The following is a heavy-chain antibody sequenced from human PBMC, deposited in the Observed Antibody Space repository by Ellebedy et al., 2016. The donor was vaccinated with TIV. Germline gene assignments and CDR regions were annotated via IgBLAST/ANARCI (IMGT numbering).Heavy chain of an antibody. V-gene: IGHV4-39*07. CDR2: IYYSGST. CDR1: GGSISSSSYY. CDR3: ARDKFGSWVYYFDY. Sequence: MPGGSLRLSCTVSGGSISSSSYYWGWIRQPPGKGLEWIGSIYYSGSTYYNPSLKSRVTISVDTSKNQFSLKLSSVTAADTAVYYCARDKFGSWVYYFDYWGQGTLVTVSS. D-gene: IGHD3-10*01. J-gene: IGHJ4*02.